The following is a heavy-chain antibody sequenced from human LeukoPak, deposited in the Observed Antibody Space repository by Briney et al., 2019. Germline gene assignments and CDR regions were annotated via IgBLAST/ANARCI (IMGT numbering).Heavy chain of an antibody. V-gene: IGHV6-1*01. J-gene: IGHJ3*02. Sequence: SQTLSLTCAIFGDSVSSNSWNWIRQSPSRGLEWLGRTYYKSKWFHDYAVSVESRIIINPDTSKNQFTLQLNSVTPEDTALYYCARDQPWTIGFDIWGQGTMVTVSS. CDR3: ARDQPWTIGFDI. CDR1: GDSVSSNS. D-gene: IGHD3/OR15-3a*01. CDR2: TYYKSKWFH.